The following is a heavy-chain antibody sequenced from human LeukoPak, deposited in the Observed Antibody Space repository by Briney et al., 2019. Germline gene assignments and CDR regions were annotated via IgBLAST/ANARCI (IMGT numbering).Heavy chain of an antibody. CDR2: IRQDGRED. CDR3: ARSRYYGSGSFDY. J-gene: IGHJ4*02. Sequence: PGGSLRLSCAASGFTFSSYSMNWVRQAPGKGLEWVANIRQDGREDYYVGSVKGRFTISRDNAKNSLYLQMNSLRADDTAVYYCARSRYYGSGSFDYWGQGTLVTVSS. D-gene: IGHD3-10*01. CDR1: GFTFSSYS. V-gene: IGHV3-7*01.